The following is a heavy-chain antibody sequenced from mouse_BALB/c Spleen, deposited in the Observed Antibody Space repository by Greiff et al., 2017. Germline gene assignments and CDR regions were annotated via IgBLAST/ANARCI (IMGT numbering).Heavy chain of an antibody. Sequence: EVKVEESGPGLVKPSQSLSLTCSVTGYSITSGYYWNWIRQFPGNKLEWMGYISYDGSNNYNPSLKNRISITRDTSKNQFFLKLNSVTTEDTATYYCARHYYGYWFAYWGQGTLVTVSA. V-gene: IGHV3-6*02. J-gene: IGHJ3*01. D-gene: IGHD1-2*01. CDR2: ISYDGSN. CDR1: GYSITSGYY. CDR3: ARHYYGYWFAY.